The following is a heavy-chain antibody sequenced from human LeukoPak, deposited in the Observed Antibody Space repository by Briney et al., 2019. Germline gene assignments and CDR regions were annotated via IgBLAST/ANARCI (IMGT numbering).Heavy chain of an antibody. Sequence: SETLSLTCAVYGGSFSGNYWSLMRQTPGRGLEWIGESSPTGDITGYSPSLRGRATISVDSSKKQFSLKLTSVTAADTGVYYCARVPDFIARPCDSWGPGTLVTVSS. CDR1: GGSFSGNY. D-gene: IGHD2-21*01. CDR2: SSPTGDIT. CDR3: ARVPDFIARPCDS. J-gene: IGHJ4*02. V-gene: IGHV4-34*01.